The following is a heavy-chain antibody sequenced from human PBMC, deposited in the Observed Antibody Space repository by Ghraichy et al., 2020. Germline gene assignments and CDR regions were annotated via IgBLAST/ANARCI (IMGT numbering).Heavy chain of an antibody. Sequence: SQTLSLTCTVSGGSISSSSYYWGWIRQPPGKGLEWIGSIYYSGSTYYNPSLKSRVTISVDTSKNQFSLKLSSVTAADTAVYYCARRGRRAVDDQVQHWGQGTLVTVSS. CDR1: GGSISSSSYY. CDR3: ARRGRRAVDDQVQH. J-gene: IGHJ1*01. D-gene: IGHD6-19*01. CDR2: IYYSGST. V-gene: IGHV4-39*01.